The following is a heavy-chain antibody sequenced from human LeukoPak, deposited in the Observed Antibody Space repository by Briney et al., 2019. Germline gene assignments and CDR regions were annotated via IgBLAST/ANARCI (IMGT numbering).Heavy chain of an antibody. J-gene: IGHJ2*01. CDR1: GFTFSSYS. V-gene: IGHV3-21*01. CDR2: ISSSSSYI. Sequence: GGSLRLSCAASGFTFSSYSMNWVRQAPGKGLEWVSSISSSSSYIYYADSVKGRFTISRDNAKNSLYLQMNSLRAEDTAVYYCARRPYVWGSYRHYWYFDLWGRGTLVTVSS. CDR3: ARRPYVWGSYRHYWYFDL. D-gene: IGHD3-16*02.